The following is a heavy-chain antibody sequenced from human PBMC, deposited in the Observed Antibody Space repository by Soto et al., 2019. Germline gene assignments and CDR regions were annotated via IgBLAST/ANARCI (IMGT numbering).Heavy chain of an antibody. V-gene: IGHV4-31*03. Sequence: SETLSLTCTVSGGSISSGGYYWSWIRQHPGKGLEWIGYIYYSGSTYYNPSLKSRVTISVDTSKNQFSLKLSSVTAADTAVHYCARESSYDILTGYGPYKWFDPWGQGTLVTVSS. J-gene: IGHJ5*02. D-gene: IGHD3-9*01. CDR2: IYYSGST. CDR1: GGSISSGGYY. CDR3: ARESSYDILTGYGPYKWFDP.